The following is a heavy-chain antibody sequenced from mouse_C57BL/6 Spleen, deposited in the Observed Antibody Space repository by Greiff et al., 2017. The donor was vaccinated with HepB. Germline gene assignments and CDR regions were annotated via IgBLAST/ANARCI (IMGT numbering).Heavy chain of an antibody. CDR1: GYSFTGYF. Sequence: VQLQQSGPELVKPGASVKISCKASGYSFTGYFMNWVKQSHGKSLEWIGRINPYNGDTFYNQKFKGKATLTVDKSSSTAHMELLSLTSEDFAVYYCARELGDYYCSSPLSTVVATGAMDYWGQGTSVTVSS. CDR2: INPYNGDT. V-gene: IGHV1-37*01. CDR3: ARELGDYYCSSPLSTVVATGAMDY. D-gene: IGHD1-1*01. J-gene: IGHJ4*01.